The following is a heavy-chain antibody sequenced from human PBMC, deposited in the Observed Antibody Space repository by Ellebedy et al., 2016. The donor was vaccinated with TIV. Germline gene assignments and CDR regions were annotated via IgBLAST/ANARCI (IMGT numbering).Heavy chain of an antibody. D-gene: IGHD3-10*01. V-gene: IGHV1-2*02. CDR3: ARVSRSGLVRGVFSRPPFDY. CDR1: RYIFTGYY. CDR2: FDPNSGDT. Sequence: ASVKVSXKASRYIFTGYYIHWVRQAPGQGLEWMGWFDPNSGDTKYAQKFQGRVTVTRDTSIRTAYMELSSLRSDDTAVYYCARVSRSGLVRGVFSRPPFDYWGQGTLITVSS. J-gene: IGHJ4*02.